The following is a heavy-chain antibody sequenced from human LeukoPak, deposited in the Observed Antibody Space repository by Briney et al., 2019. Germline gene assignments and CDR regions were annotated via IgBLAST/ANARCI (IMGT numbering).Heavy chain of an antibody. CDR1: GYTFTGYY. J-gene: IGHJ6*03. D-gene: IGHD3-16*01. V-gene: IGHV1-2*02. Sequence: ASVKVSCKASGYTFTGYYMHWVRQAPGQGLEWMGWINPNSGGTNCAQKFQGRVTMTRDTSISTAYMELSRLRSDDTAVYYCARVRTIGYYYYYMDVWGKGTTVTVSS. CDR3: ARVRTIGYYYYYMDV. CDR2: INPNSGGT.